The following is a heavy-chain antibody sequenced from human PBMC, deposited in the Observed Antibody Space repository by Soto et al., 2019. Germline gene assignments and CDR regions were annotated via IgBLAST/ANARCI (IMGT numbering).Heavy chain of an antibody. V-gene: IGHV3-74*01. Sequence: EVQLVESREGLVQPGGSLRLSCAASGFTFRTWMHWVRQAPGKGLVWVSRINSDGSSITYADSVKGRFIISRDNAKNTLYLQMNSLTVEDTALYYCTRGASGYGNFDYWGQGVVVTVSS. CDR1: GFTFRTW. CDR3: TRGASGYGNFDY. J-gene: IGHJ4*02. CDR2: INSDGSSI. D-gene: IGHD5-12*01.